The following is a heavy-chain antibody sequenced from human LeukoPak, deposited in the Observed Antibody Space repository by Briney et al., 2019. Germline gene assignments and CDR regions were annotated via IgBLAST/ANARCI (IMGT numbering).Heavy chain of an antibody. CDR3: ARASASCGGDCFGFYFFDL. J-gene: IGHJ2*01. Sequence: GESLKISCQGSGYSFAAFWIAWVRQMPGKGLELMGLIYPGDSVVRYSPSSEGQVTISADQSITTAYVQWTSLRASDTALYFCARASASCGGDCFGFYFFDLWDRGTQVTVSS. CDR2: IYPGDSVV. D-gene: IGHD2-21*02. CDR1: GYSFAAFW. V-gene: IGHV5-51*01.